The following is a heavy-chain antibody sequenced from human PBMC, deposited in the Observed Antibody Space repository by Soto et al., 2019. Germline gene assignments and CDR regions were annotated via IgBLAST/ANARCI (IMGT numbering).Heavy chain of an antibody. CDR3: TRSYYLGS. CDR2: INIVGGNT. CDR1: GFTFSNYA. V-gene: IGHV3-23*01. Sequence: VQLLESGGGLVQPGGSLRLSCAASGFTFSNYAMSWVRQAPGKALEWVSSINIVGGNTNYADSVRGRFTMSRDDSKNTVFLQMNILSPEDAAIYYCTRSYYLGSRGQGTLVTVSS. J-gene: IGHJ4*02.